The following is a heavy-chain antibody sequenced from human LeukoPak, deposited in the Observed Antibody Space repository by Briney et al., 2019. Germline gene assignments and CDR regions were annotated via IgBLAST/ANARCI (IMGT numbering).Heavy chain of an antibody. D-gene: IGHD3-10*01. J-gene: IGHJ6*03. CDR1: GFTFSSFE. V-gene: IGHV3-48*01. Sequence: GGSLRLSCAASGFTFSSFEMNWVRQAPGKGLEWVSYISSSSSTIYYADSVKGRFTISRDNAKNSLYLQMNSLRAEDTAVYYCARDRITMVRGANYYYMDVWGKGTTVTVSS. CDR3: ARDRITMVRGANYYYMDV. CDR2: ISSSSSTI.